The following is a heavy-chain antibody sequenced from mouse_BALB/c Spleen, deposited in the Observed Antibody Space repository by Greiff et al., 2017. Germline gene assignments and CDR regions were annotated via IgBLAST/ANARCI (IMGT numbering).Heavy chain of an antibody. CDR2: IYPGSGST. CDR3: ARKGYYRYDDYAMDY. CDR1: GYTFTDYV. Sequence: VKLMESGPELVKPGASVKMSCKASGYTFTDYVISWVKQRTGQGLEWIGEIYPGSGSTYYNEKFKGKATLTADKSSNTAYMQLSSLTSEDSAVYFCARKGYYRYDDYAMDYWGQGTSVTVSS. J-gene: IGHJ4*01. D-gene: IGHD2-14*01. V-gene: IGHV1-77*01.